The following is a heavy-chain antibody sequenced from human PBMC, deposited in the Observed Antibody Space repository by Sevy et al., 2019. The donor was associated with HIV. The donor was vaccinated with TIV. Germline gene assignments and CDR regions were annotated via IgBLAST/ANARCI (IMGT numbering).Heavy chain of an antibody. CDR1: GFTFSSYA. Sequence: GESLKISCAASGFTFSSYAMTWVRQAPGKGLEWVSTVSGAGGSTYYADPVKGRFTISRDNSKNMMYLQMNSLRAEDTAVYYCAKGSFFGTTVPFDYWGQGTLVTVSS. V-gene: IGHV3-23*01. D-gene: IGHD1-1*01. CDR2: VSGAGGST. CDR3: AKGSFFGTTVPFDY. J-gene: IGHJ4*02.